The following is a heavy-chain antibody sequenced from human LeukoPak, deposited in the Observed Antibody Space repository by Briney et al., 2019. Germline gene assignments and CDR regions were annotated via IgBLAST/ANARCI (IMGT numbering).Heavy chain of an antibody. D-gene: IGHD3-10*01. V-gene: IGHV4-34*01. CDR3: ARGGMLRGTNFDY. Sequence: KGLEWIGEINHSGSTNYNPSLKSRVTISVDTSKNQFSLKLSSVTAADTAVYYCARGGMLRGTNFDYWGQGTLVTVSS. CDR2: INHSGST. J-gene: IGHJ4*02.